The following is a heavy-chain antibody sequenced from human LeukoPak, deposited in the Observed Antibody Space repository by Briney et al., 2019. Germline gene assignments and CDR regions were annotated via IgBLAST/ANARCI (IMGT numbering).Heavy chain of an antibody. V-gene: IGHV3-23*01. J-gene: IGHJ4*02. Sequence: GSLRLSCEASGFTFRIYGMTWVRQAPGKGLEWVSAIVGSGVTTYYADSVKGRFTISRDNSKHTLYLQMNSLRAEDTAVYYCTKIQGYLDYWGQGTLVTVSS. CDR3: TKIQGYLDY. CDR1: GFTFRIYG. CDR2: IVGSGVTT.